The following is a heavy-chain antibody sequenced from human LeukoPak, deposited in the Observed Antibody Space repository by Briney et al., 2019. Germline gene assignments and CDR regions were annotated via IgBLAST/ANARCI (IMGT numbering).Heavy chain of an antibody. D-gene: IGHD1-14*01. CDR1: GDSVRTYY. Sequence: PSETLSLTCTVSGDSVRTYYWSWIRQSPGKGLEWLGYIYYSVTTAYNPSVKGRLLISVDTSENQISLELSSVTASGTAVYYCTRQLIEEGSTRRNAFDIWGQGAKVIVSS. CDR3: TRQLIEEGSTRRNAFDI. V-gene: IGHV4-59*08. J-gene: IGHJ3*02. CDR2: IYYSVTT.